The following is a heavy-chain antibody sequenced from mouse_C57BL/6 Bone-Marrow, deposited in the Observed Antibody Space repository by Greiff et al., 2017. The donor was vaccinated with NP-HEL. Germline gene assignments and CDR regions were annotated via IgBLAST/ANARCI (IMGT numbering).Heavy chain of an antibody. CDR2: ISSGGSYT. CDR1: GFTFSSYG. J-gene: IGHJ3*01. Sequence: EVKLVESGGDLVKPGGSLKLSCAASGFTFSSYGMSWVRQTPDKRLEWVATISSGGSYTYYPDSVKGRFTIPRDNAKNTLYLQMSSLKSEDTAMYYCARCRFYDYPFAYWGQGTLVTVSA. CDR3: ARCRFYDYPFAY. D-gene: IGHD2-4*01. V-gene: IGHV5-6*01.